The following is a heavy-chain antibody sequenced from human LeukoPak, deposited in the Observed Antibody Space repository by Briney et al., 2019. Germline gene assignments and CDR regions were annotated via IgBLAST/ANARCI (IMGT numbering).Heavy chain of an antibody. J-gene: IGHJ4*02. CDR3: ARASWGTGLVPAAPLGY. CDR1: GGTFSSYA. V-gene: IGHV1-69*13. Sequence: PVKVSCKASGGTFSSYAISWVRQAPGQGLEWMGGIIPIFGTANYAQKFQGRVTITADESTSTAYMELSSLRSDDTAVYYCARASWGTGLVPAAPLGYWGQGTLVTVSS. CDR2: IIPIFGTA. D-gene: IGHD2-2*01.